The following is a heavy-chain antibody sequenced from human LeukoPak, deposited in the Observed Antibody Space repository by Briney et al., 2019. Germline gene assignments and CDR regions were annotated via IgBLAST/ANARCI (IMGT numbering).Heavy chain of an antibody. Sequence: KPSETLSLTCTVSGGSISSSSYYWGWIRQPPGKGLEWIGSIYYSGSTYYNPSLKSRVTISVDTSKNQFSLKLSSVTAADTAVYYCAKAAYYDFWSGSNYFDYWGQGTLVTVSS. V-gene: IGHV4-39*07. CDR3: AKAAYYDFWSGSNYFDY. CDR1: GGSISSSSYY. CDR2: IYYSGST. D-gene: IGHD3-3*01. J-gene: IGHJ4*02.